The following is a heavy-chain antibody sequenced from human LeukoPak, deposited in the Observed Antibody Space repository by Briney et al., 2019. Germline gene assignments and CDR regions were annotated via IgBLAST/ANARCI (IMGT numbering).Heavy chain of an antibody. V-gene: IGHV3-23*01. D-gene: IGHD3-9*01. CDR2: ISGSGGST. Sequence: GGSLRLSCAASGFASSSYAMSWVRQAPGKGLEWVSAISGSGGSTYYADSVKGRFTISRDNSKNSLYLQMNSLRAEDTAVYYCARDRYYDILTGTATPDYWGQGTLVTVSS. J-gene: IGHJ4*02. CDR1: GFASSSYA. CDR3: ARDRYYDILTGTATPDY.